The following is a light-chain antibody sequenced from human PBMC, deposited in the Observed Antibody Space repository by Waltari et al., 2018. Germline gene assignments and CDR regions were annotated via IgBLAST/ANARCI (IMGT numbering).Light chain of an antibody. V-gene: IGLV2-14*01. Sequence: QSALTQPASVSGSPGQSITISCTGTSSNIGAYKYVSWYQQHPGKAPKLIIYEVSNRPSGVSNRFSASMSGNTASLSISGLQAEDEADYYCISFTSSVTYVFGTGTRVTVV. CDR1: SSNIGAYKY. CDR2: EVS. J-gene: IGLJ1*01. CDR3: ISFTSSVTYV.